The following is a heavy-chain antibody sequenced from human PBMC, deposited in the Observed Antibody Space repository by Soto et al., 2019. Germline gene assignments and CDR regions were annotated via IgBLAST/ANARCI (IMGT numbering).Heavy chain of an antibody. CDR2: ISSSSSYI. J-gene: IGHJ4*02. D-gene: IGHD3-10*01. CDR3: ARDRGVIQRGFLVY. Sequence: EVQLVESGGGLVKPGGSLRLSCAASGFTFSSYSMNWVRQAPGKGLEWVSSISSSSSYIYYADSVKGRFTISRDNAKNSLYLQMNSLRAEDTAVYYCARDRGVIQRGFLVYWGQGTLVTVSS. CDR1: GFTFSSYS. V-gene: IGHV3-21*01.